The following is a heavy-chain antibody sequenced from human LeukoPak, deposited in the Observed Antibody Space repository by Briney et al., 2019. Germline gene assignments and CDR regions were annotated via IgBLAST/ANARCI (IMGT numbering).Heavy chain of an antibody. V-gene: IGHV3-53*01. CDR1: GFTVSSNY. J-gene: IGHJ3*02. CDR2: IYSCGST. D-gene: IGHD3-3*01. Sequence: GGSLRLSCAASGFTVSSNYMSWVRQAPGKGLEWVSVIYSCGSTYYADSVKGRFTISRDNSKNTLYLQMNSLRAEDTAVYYCAKRLLEWFHDAFDIWGQGTMVTVSS. CDR3: AKRLLEWFHDAFDI.